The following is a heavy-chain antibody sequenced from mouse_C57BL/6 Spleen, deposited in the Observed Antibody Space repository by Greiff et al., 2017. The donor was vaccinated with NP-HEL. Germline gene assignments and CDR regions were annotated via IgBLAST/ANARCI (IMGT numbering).Heavy chain of an antibody. CDR2: IYPGDGDT. V-gene: IGHV1-82*01. Sequence: VKLQQSGPELVKPGASVKISCKASGYAFSSSWMNWVKQRPGKGLEWIGRIYPGDGDTNYNGKFKGKATLTADKSSSTAYMQLSSLTSEDSVVYFCARGRTTVVADYWGQGTTLTVSS. J-gene: IGHJ2*01. CDR1: GYAFSSSW. CDR3: ARGRTTVVADY. D-gene: IGHD1-1*01.